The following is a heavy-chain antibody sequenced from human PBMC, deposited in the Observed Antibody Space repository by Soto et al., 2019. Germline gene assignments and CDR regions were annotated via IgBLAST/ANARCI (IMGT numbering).Heavy chain of an antibody. CDR1: GFTVSSNY. CDR2: IYSGGST. V-gene: IGHV3-66*01. CDR3: ARGPFAGDYIFDY. D-gene: IGHD4-17*01. J-gene: IGHJ4*02. Sequence: EVQLVESGGGLVQPGGSLRLSCAASGFTVSSNYMSWVRQAPGKGLEWVSVIYSGGSTYYADSVKGRFTISRDNSKNTLYLQMNILRAEDTAVYYCARGPFAGDYIFDYWGQGTLVTVSS.